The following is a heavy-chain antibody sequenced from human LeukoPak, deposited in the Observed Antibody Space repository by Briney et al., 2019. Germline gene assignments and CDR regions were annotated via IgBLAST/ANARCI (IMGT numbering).Heavy chain of an antibody. CDR1: GGSISSGGYY. D-gene: IGHD3-22*01. V-gene: IGHV4-31*03. CDR3: ARVYYDSSGYYMDWFDP. Sequence: SQTLSLTCTVSGGSISSGGYYWSWIRQHPGKGLEWIGYIYYSGSTNYNPSLKSRVTISVDTSKNQFSLKLSSVTAADTAVYYCARVYYDSSGYYMDWFDPWAREPWSPSPQ. J-gene: IGHJ5*02. CDR2: IYYSGST.